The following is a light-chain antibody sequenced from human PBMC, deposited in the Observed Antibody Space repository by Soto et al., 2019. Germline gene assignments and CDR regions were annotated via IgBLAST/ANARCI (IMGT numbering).Light chain of an antibody. V-gene: IGKV1-33*01. CDR1: QSISSY. J-gene: IGKJ4*01. Sequence: DIQMTQSPSSLSASVGDGVTITCRASQSISSYLNWYQQKPGKAPKLLIYDASNLETGVPSRFSGSGSGTDFTFTISSLQPEDIATYYCQQYDNLPLTFGGGTKVDIK. CDR3: QQYDNLPLT. CDR2: DAS.